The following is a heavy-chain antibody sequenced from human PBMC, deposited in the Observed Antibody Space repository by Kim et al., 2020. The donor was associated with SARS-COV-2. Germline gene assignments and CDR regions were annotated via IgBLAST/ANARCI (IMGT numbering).Heavy chain of an antibody. CDR3: ARYRGHSFGYYFDS. D-gene: IGHD5-18*01. CDR1: GYTFTNYG. Sequence: ASVKVSCKASGYTFTNYGISWVRQAPGQGLEWMGWISGYSGNTDYAQKLQGRVTMTTDTSTTTAYMELRSLRSDDPAVYYCARYRGHSFGYYFDSWGQGTLVTVSS. V-gene: IGHV1-18*01. J-gene: IGHJ4*02. CDR2: ISGYSGNT.